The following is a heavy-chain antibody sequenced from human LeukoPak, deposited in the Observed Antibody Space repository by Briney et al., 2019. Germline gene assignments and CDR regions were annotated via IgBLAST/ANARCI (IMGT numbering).Heavy chain of an antibody. CDR3: AKDPPSPFSYGLGYY. D-gene: IGHD5-18*01. J-gene: IGHJ4*02. V-gene: IGHV3-23*01. Sequence: GGSLRLSCAASGFTFSRYAMSWVRQAPGKGLEWVSAISGSGGNAYYADSVKGRFTISRDNSKNTLYLQMNSLRAEDTAVNYCAKDPPSPFSYGLGYYWGQGTLVTVSS. CDR1: GFTFSRYA. CDR2: ISGSGGNA.